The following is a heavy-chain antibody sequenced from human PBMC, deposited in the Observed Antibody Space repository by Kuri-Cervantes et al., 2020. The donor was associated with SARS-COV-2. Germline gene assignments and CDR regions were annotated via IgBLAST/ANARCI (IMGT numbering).Heavy chain of an antibody. CDR2: INHSGST. Sequence: GSLRLSCAVSGGSISSSNWWSWVRQPPGKGLEWIGEINHSGSTNYNPSLKSRVTISVDTSKNQFSLKLSSVTAADTAVYYCARGRQFWDIVVVVAARWFDPWGQGTLVTVSP. V-gene: IGHV4-4*02. CDR1: GGSISSSNW. D-gene: IGHD2-15*01. J-gene: IGHJ5*02. CDR3: ARGRQFWDIVVVVAARWFDP.